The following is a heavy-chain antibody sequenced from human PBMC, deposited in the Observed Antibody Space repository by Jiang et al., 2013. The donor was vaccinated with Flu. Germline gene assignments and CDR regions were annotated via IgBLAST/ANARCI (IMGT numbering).Heavy chain of an antibody. CDR1: GFTFSSYA. Sequence: SGGGVVQPGRSLRLSCAASGFTFSSYAMHWVRQAPGKGLEWVAVISYDGSNKYYADSVKGRFTISRDNSKNTLYLQMNSLRAEDTAVYYCARDHCSSTSCPPVGYFDLWGRGTLVTVSS. CDR3: ARDHCSSTSCPPVGYFDL. CDR2: ISYDGSNK. J-gene: IGHJ2*01. V-gene: IGHV3-30-3*01. D-gene: IGHD2-2*01.